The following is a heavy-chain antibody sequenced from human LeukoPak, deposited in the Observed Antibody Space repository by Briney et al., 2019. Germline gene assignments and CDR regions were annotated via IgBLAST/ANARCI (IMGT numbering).Heavy chain of an antibody. V-gene: IGHV3-48*01. J-gene: IGHJ4*02. CDR2: ISSSGSTI. CDR1: GFTFSSYS. CDR3: ARDPKVRWELMGYFDY. Sequence: GGSLRLSCAASGFTFSSYSMNWVRQAPGKGLEWVSFISSSGSTIYYADSVKGRFTISRDNSKNTLYLQMNSLRAEDTAVYYCARDPKVRWELMGYFDYWGQGTLVTVSS. D-gene: IGHD1-26*01.